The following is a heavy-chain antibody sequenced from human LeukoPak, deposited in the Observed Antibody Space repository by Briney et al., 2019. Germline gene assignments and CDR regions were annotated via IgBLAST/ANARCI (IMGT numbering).Heavy chain of an antibody. CDR3: VKNIVPAAEGNYYGMDV. CDR2: INSDESST. D-gene: IGHD2-2*01. J-gene: IGHJ6*02. Sequence: PGGSLRLSCAASGFTFSNYWMHWVRKAPGKGLVWVSRINSDESSTNYADSVKGRFTISRDNAKNTLYLQMNSLRAEDTAVYYCVKNIVPAAEGNYYGMDVWGQGTTVTASS. V-gene: IGHV3-74*01. CDR1: GFTFSNYW.